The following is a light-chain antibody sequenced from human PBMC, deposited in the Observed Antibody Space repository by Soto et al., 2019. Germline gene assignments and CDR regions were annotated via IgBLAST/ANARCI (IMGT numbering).Light chain of an antibody. CDR1: QGISSY. CDR3: QXYYRYPRA. CDR2: AAS. J-gene: IGKJ1*01. V-gene: IGKV1-8*01. Sequence: AIRMTQSPSSFSASTGDRVTITCRASQGISSYLAWYQQKPGKAPKLLIYAASTLQSGVPSRFSGSGSGTDFTLTISCLQSEDFATYYCQXYYRYPRALGQGTKVDIK.